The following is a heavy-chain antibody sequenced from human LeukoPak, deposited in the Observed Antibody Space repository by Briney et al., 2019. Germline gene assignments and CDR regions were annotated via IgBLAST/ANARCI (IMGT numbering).Heavy chain of an antibody. CDR2: IYYSGST. J-gene: IGHJ4*02. CDR1: GGSISSYY. Sequence: SETLSLTCTVSGGSISSYYWSWIRQPPGKGLEWIGSIYYSGSTYYNPSLKSRVTISVDTSKNQFSLKLSSVTAADTAVYYCARQDGEDFDYWGQGTLVTVSS. V-gene: IGHV4-39*01. D-gene: IGHD4-17*01. CDR3: ARQDGEDFDY.